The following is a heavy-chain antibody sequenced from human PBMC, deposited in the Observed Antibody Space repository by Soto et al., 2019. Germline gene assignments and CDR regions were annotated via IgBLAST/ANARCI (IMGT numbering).Heavy chain of an antibody. CDR2: ISGYNGDT. CDR1: GYTFTRYG. CDR3: ARQVVPTAIEYCYGMDV. J-gene: IGHJ6*02. Sequence: QLQLVQSGAEVKKPGASVKVSCKASGYTFTRYGISWVRQAPGQGLEWMGWISGYNGDTKYAQILQGRVTMTTDTSTSTANMELRSLRSDDTAIYYCARQVVPTAIEYCYGMDVWGQGTTVTVSS. V-gene: IGHV1-18*01. D-gene: IGHD2-2*01.